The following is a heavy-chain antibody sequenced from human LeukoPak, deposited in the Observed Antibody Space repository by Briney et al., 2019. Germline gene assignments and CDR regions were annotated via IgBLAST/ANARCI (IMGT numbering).Heavy chain of an antibody. J-gene: IGHJ4*02. V-gene: IGHV6-1*01. CDR1: ADSVFIGSGR. Sequence: SQTLSLTFCICADSVFIGSGRWKGVRQSPSRVLVWRGSTYYRYSWKYLYALSVRSRNPISPDTPQNQFSMHPNSVTSDDTALYYCGRGYNYALDYWGQGTLVTVSS. CDR3: GRGYNYALDY. CDR2: TYYRYSWKY. D-gene: IGHD5-18*01.